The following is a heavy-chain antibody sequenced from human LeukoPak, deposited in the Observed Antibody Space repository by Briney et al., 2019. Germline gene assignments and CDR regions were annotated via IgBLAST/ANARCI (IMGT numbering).Heavy chain of an antibody. CDR2: IYYSGST. CDR1: GGSISSYY. Sequence: PSETLSLTCTVSGGSISSYYWSWIRQPPGKGLEWIGYIYYSGSTNYNPSLKNRVTISVDTSKNQFSLKLSSVTAADTAVYYCARALYCSGGSCYPLYYYYYGMDVWGKGTTVTVSS. CDR3: ARALYCSGGSCYPLYYYYYGMDV. J-gene: IGHJ6*04. D-gene: IGHD2-15*01. V-gene: IGHV4-59*01.